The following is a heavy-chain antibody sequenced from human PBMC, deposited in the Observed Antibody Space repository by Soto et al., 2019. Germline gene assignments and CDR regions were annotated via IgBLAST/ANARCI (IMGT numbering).Heavy chain of an antibody. D-gene: IGHD1-1*01. J-gene: IGHJ3*02. Sequence: ASVKVSCKASGYAFTSYDINWVRQATGQGLEWMGWMNPNSGNTGYAQKFQGRVTMTRNTSISTAYMELSSLRSEDTAVYYCARWNVDFIAFDIWGQGTMVTVSS. CDR2: MNPNSGNT. CDR3: ARWNVDFIAFDI. CDR1: GYAFTSYD. V-gene: IGHV1-8*01.